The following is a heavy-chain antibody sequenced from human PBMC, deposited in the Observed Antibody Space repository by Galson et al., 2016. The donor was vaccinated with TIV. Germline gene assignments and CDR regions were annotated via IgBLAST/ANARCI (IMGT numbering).Heavy chain of an antibody. CDR2: IIPILGMT. Sequence: SVKVSCKASGGTFTNYAFSWVRQAPGQGLEWMGRIIPILGMTNYAQKFQGRVTISADTSTSTAYMEVSSLRSEDTAMYYCPTNLYNNAWNNWFDPWGQGTLVTVSS. CDR1: GGTFTNYA. J-gene: IGHJ5*02. V-gene: IGHV1-69*04. CDR3: PTNLYNNAWNNWFDP. D-gene: IGHD3-10*01.